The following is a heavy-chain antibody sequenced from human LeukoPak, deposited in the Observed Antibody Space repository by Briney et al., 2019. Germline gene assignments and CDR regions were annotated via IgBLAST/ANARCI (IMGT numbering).Heavy chain of an antibody. CDR2: IVVGSGNT. J-gene: IGHJ4*02. Sequence: GASVKVSCKASGFTFTSSAMQWVRQARGQRLEWIGWIVVGSGNTNYAQKFQERVTITRDMSTSTAYMELSSLRSEDTAVYYCAAGWGDSSGYYYDFYFDYWGQGTLVTVSS. V-gene: IGHV1-58*02. D-gene: IGHD3-22*01. CDR3: AAGWGDSSGYYYDFYFDY. CDR1: GFTFTSSA.